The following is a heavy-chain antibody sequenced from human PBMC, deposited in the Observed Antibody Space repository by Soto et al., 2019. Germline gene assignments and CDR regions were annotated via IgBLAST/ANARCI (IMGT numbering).Heavy chain of an antibody. J-gene: IGHJ4*02. D-gene: IGHD2-21*01. Sequence: EVQLLESGGGLVQPGGSLRLSCAASGFTFSSYAMSWVRQAPGKGLGWVSAISGSGGSTYYADSVKGRFTISRDNSKTKIYLQMNNMRVQDAAIDYCANVLSVIATNRPDSWAQGTLVTVSS. CDR1: GFTFSSYA. CDR2: ISGSGGST. V-gene: IGHV3-23*01. CDR3: ANVLSVIATNRPDS.